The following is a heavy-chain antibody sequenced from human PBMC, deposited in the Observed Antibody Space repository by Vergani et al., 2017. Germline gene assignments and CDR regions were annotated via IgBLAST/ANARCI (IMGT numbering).Heavy chain of an antibody. D-gene: IGHD6-6*01. V-gene: IGHV6-1*01. CDR3: ARVVEYSSSVGSYFDY. Sequence: QVQLPQSGPGLVKPSQPLSLTCAISGDSVSSNSAAWNWIRQSPSRGLEWLGRTYYRSKWYNDYAVSVKSRITINPDTSKNEFSLQLNSVTPEDTAVYYCARVVEYSSSVGSYFDYWGQGTLVTVSS. J-gene: IGHJ4*02. CDR2: TYYRSKWYN. CDR1: GDSVSSNSAA.